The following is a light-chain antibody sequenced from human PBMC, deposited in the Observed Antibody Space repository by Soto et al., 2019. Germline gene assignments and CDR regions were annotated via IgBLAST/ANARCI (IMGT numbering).Light chain of an antibody. Sequence: DIQMTPSPSTLSGSVGDIVTITCLASQTISSWLAWYQQKPGKAPKLLIYKASTLKSGVPSRFSGSGSGTEFTLTINSLQPDDFATYYCQKYNNYPWTCGQGTKGDIK. CDR2: KAS. CDR1: QTISSW. J-gene: IGKJ1*01. CDR3: QKYNNYPWT. V-gene: IGKV1-5*03.